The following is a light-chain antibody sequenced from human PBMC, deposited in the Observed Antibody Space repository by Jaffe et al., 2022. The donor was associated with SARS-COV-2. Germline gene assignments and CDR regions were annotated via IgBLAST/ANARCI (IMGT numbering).Light chain of an antibody. V-gene: IGKV1-39*01. CDR2: AAS. Sequence: DIQMTQSPSSLSASVGDRVTITCRASQNIATYLNWYQQKPGKAPKLLISAASSLQSGVPSRFSGRGSGTDFTLTITSLQFEDFASYYCQQSFHIVTFGGGTKVEFK. J-gene: IGKJ4*01. CDR1: QNIATY. CDR3: QQSFHIVT.